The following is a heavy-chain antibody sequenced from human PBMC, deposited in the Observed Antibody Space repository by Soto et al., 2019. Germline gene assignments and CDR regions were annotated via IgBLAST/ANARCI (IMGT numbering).Heavy chain of an antibody. CDR1: GGSISSSSYY. J-gene: IGHJ4*02. CDR3: ACTLIAAYFDY. CDR2: IYYSGST. Sequence: SETLSLTCTVSGGSISSSSYYWGWIRQPPGKGLEWIGSIYYSGSTYYNPSLKSRVTISVDTSKNQFSLKLSSVTAADTAVYYCACTLIAAYFDYWGQGTLVTVSS. V-gene: IGHV4-39*01. D-gene: IGHD6-13*01.